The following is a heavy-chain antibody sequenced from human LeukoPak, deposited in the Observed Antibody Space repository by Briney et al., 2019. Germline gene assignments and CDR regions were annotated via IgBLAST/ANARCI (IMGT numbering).Heavy chain of an antibody. CDR3: ARPRSTGSGSYNWFDP. V-gene: IGHV1-69*02. CDR1: GGTLSSYP. Sequence: GSSVKVSCKASGGTLSSYPISWIRQAPGQGLELMGRIIPFVGLTNYAPRFQGRVTITADKDTTTAYMELSGLTSEDTAVYYCARPRSTGSGSYNWFDPWGQGTLVTVSS. CDR2: IIPFVGLT. J-gene: IGHJ5*02. D-gene: IGHD1-26*01.